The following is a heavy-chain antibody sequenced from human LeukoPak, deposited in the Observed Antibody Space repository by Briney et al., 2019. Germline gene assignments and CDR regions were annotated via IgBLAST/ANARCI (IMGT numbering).Heavy chain of an antibody. D-gene: IGHD3-22*01. J-gene: IGHJ4*02. V-gene: IGHV1-24*01. CDR1: GYTLTELS. Sequence: ASVKVSCKVSGYTLTELSMHWVRQAPGKGLEWMGGFDPEDGETIYAQKFQGRVTMTEDTSTDTAYMELSSLRSEDTAVYYCATHAPTYYYDSSGYYYVWGQGTLVTVSS. CDR3: ATHAPTYYYDSSGYYYV. CDR2: FDPEDGET.